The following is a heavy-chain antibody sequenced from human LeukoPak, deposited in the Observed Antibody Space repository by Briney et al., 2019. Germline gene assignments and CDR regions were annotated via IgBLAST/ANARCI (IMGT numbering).Heavy chain of an antibody. D-gene: IGHD2-8*01. J-gene: IGHJ6*02. V-gene: IGHV1-2*02. CDR1: GYTFTGYH. CDR3: ASSIVLMVYANPRYGMDV. Sequence: ASVKVSCKASGYTFTGYHMHWVRQAPGQGLEWMGWINPNSGGTNYAQKFQGRVTMTRDTSISTAYMELSRLRSDDTAVYYCASSIVLMVYANPRYGMDVWGQGTTVTVSS. CDR2: INPNSGGT.